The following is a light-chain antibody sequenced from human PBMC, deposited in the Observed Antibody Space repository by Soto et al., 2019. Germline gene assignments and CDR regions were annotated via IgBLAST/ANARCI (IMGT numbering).Light chain of an antibody. J-gene: IGKJ2*01. CDR1: QSVSSSY. CDR2: GAS. Sequence: EIVLTQSPGTLSLSPGERATLSCRASQSVSSSYLAWYQQKPGQAPRLLSYGASSRATGIPDRFSGSGSGRDFTLTSSRLEPEAFAVYYCQQYGSSQYTFGQGTKLEIK. V-gene: IGKV3-20*01. CDR3: QQYGSSQYT.